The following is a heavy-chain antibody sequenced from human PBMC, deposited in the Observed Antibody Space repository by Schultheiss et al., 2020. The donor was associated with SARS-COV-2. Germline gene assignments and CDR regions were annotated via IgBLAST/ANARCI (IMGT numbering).Heavy chain of an antibody. J-gene: IGHJ6*03. D-gene: IGHD2-2*01. CDR1: GFTFSSYA. CDR3: ARDIVVVPAAIYYYYYYMDV. Sequence: GGSLRLSCAASGFTFSSYAMNWVRQAPGKGLEWVSAISGSGGSTYYADSVKGRFTISRDNSKNTLYLQMNSLRAEDTAVYYCARDIVVVPAAIYYYYYYMDVWGKGTTVTVSS. CDR2: ISGSGGST. V-gene: IGHV3-23*01.